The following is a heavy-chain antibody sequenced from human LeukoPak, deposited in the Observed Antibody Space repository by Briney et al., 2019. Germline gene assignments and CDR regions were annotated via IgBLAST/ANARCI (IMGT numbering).Heavy chain of an antibody. Sequence: ASVKVSCKASVYTFTSYYLHWVRQAPGQGLEWMGIINPSGGSTSYAQKFQDRVTMTRDTPTSTVYMELSSLRSEDTAVYYCARGHSNSPFLYWGQGTLVTVSS. J-gene: IGHJ4*02. CDR1: VYTFTSYY. D-gene: IGHD6-6*01. CDR2: INPSGGST. V-gene: IGHV1-46*01. CDR3: ARGHSNSPFLY.